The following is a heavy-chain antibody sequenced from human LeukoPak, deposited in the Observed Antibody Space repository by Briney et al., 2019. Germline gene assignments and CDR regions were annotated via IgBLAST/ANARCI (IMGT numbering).Heavy chain of an antibody. D-gene: IGHD3-10*01. J-gene: IGHJ6*02. CDR1: GYSFSTFD. V-gene: IGHV1-8*01. Sequence: ASVKVSCKTSGYSFSTFDINWVRQATGQGLEWMGWMNPNSGNTNYEQKFQGRLTMTRDTFISTAYMELSSLRSEDTAVYYCARGGILVQGVTILYGMDVWGQGTTVTVSS. CDR3: ARGGILVQGVTILYGMDV. CDR2: MNPNSGNT.